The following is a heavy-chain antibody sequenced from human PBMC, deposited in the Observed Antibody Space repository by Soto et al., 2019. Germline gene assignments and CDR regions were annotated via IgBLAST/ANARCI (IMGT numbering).Heavy chain of an antibody. J-gene: IGHJ5*01. CDR2: VNIYNGNT. CDR3: ASADYGDYDS. Sequence: QVQLVQSGPEVKKPGASVKVSCKASDFSFTSDHISWVRQAPGQSPEWMGWVNIYNGNTNYAPKLRGRVTMTTDTYTSTAYMELRSLTSDDTAVYYCASADYGDYDSWGQGTLVPVSS. V-gene: IGHV1-18*01. D-gene: IGHD4-17*01. CDR1: DFSFTSDH.